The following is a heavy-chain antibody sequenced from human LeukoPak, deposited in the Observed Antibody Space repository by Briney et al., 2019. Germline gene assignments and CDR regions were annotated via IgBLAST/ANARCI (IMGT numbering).Heavy chain of an antibody. CDR2: ISSSSSYI. CDR3: ARDLGVGATTGPLGY. CDR1: GFTFSSYS. D-gene: IGHD1-26*01. Sequence: PGGSLRLSCAASGFTFSSYSMNWVRQAPGKGLEWVSSISSSSSYIYYADSVKGRFTISRDNAKNSLYLQMNRLRAEDTAVYYCARDLGVGATTGPLGYWGQGTLVTVSS. J-gene: IGHJ4*02. V-gene: IGHV3-21*01.